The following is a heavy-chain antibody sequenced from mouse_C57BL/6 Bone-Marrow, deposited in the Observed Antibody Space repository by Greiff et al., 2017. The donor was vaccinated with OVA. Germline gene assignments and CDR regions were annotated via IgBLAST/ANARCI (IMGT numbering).Heavy chain of an antibody. CDR1: GYTFTDYY. Sequence: QVQLQQSGAELVRPGASVKLSCKASGYTFTDYYINWVKQRPGQGLEWIARIYPGSGNTYYNEKFKGKATLTAEKSSSTAYMQLSSLTSEDSAVYFCAGYGSHWYFDVWGTGTTVTVSS. CDR2: IYPGSGNT. CDR3: AGYGSHWYFDV. V-gene: IGHV1-76*01. D-gene: IGHD1-1*01. J-gene: IGHJ1*03.